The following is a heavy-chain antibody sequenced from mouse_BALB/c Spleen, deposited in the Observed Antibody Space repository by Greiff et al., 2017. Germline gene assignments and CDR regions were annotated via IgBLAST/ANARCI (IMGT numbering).Heavy chain of an antibody. CDR1: GYTFTSYW. CDR3: ARGGSSPGYFDY. CDR2: IYPGDGDT. Sequence: VQLQQSGAELARPGASVKLSCKASGYTFTSYWMQWVKQRPGQVLEWIGAIYPGDGDTRYTQKFKGKATLTADKSSSTAYMQLSSLASEDSAVYYCARGGSSPGYFDYWGQGTTLTVSS. V-gene: IGHV1-87*01. D-gene: IGHD1-1*01. J-gene: IGHJ2*01.